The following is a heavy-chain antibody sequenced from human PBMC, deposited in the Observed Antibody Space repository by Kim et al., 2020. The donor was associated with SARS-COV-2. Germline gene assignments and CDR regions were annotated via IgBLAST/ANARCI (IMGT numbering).Heavy chain of an antibody. CDR2: ISWNSGSI. V-gene: IGHV3-9*01. CDR3: AKDMSYSSGWYDGDYYYG. Sequence: GGSLRLSCAASGFTFDDYAMHWVRQAPGKGLEWVSGISWNSGSIGYADSVKGRFTISRDNAKNSLYLQMNSLRAEDTALYYCAKDMSYSSGWYDGDYYYG. CDR1: GFTFDDYA. J-gene: IGHJ6*01. D-gene: IGHD6-19*01.